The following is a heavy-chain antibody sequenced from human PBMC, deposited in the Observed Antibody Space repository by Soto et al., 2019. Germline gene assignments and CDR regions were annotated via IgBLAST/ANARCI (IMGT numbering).Heavy chain of an antibody. CDR1: GFTFSSYA. CDR2: ISGSGGST. Sequence: EVQLLESGGGLVQPGGSLRLSCAASGFTFSSYAMSWVRQAPGKGLEWVSDISGSGGSTYYADSVKGRFTISRDNSKNTLYLQMNSLRAEDTAVYYCAKNNWNYGGFDYWGQGTLVTVSS. V-gene: IGHV3-23*01. D-gene: IGHD1-7*01. J-gene: IGHJ4*02. CDR3: AKNNWNYGGFDY.